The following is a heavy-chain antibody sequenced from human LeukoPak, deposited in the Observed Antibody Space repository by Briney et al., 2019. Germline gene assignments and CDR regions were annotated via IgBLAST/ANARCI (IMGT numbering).Heavy chain of an antibody. V-gene: IGHV4-34*01. CDR2: INHSGST. J-gene: IGHJ1*01. CDR1: GGSFSGYY. Sequence: SETLSLTCAVYGGSFSGYYWSWIRQSPGKGLEWIGEINHSGSTNYNPSLKSRVTISVDTSKNQFSLKLSSVTAADTAVYYCARVSSVVVIPYFQHWGQGTLVTVSS. D-gene: IGHD3-22*01. CDR3: ARVSSVVVIPYFQH.